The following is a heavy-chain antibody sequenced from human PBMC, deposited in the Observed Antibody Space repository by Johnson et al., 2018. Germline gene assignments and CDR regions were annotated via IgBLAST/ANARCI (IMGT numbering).Heavy chain of an antibody. V-gene: IGHV3-49*05. Sequence: VQLVESGGGLVKPGRSLRLSCTASGFNFGEYAMNWFRQAPGKGLEWVGFIRKKDYGGTTEYAASVKDRFTISRVDYKSVAYLQMNSRKIEDTAVYYCTRSSSWYGDWFDSWGQGTLVTVSS. CDR1: GFNFGEYA. CDR3: TRSSSWYGDWFDS. CDR2: IRKKDYGGTT. D-gene: IGHD6-13*01. J-gene: IGHJ5*01.